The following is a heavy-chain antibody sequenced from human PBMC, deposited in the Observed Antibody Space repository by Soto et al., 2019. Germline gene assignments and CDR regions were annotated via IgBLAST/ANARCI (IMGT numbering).Heavy chain of an antibody. CDR1: GFTFSGSA. J-gene: IGHJ4*02. V-gene: IGHV3-73*02. D-gene: IGHD5-12*01. CDR2: IRSKANSYAT. Sequence: EVQLVESGGGLVQPGGSLKLSCAASGFTFSGSAMPWVRQAAGKGLEWVGRIRSKANSYATAYAASVKGRFTISRDDSKNTAYLQMNSLKTEDTAVYYCARGGVATIFGDSWGLGTLVIVSS. CDR3: ARGGVATIFGDS.